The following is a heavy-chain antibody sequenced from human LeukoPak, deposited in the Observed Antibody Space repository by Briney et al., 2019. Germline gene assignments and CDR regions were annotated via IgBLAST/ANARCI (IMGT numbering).Heavy chain of an antibody. Sequence: SGPALVKPTQPHTLTFTFSGFSPGTRGMCVSCIRQPPGEALEWLARLDRDDDKYYNTSLKTRLTNSKDTSKNQVVLTMTNMDPVDTATYYCARIRGYCSSTSCHKMHYFDYWGQGTLVTVSS. CDR2: LDRDDDK. V-gene: IGHV2-70*11. J-gene: IGHJ4*02. CDR1: GFSPGTRGMC. CDR3: ARIRGYCSSTSCHKMHYFDY. D-gene: IGHD2-2*03.